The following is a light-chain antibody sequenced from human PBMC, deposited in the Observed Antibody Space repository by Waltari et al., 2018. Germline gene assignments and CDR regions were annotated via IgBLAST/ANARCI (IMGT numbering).Light chain of an antibody. CDR2: DAS. Sequence: EIVLTQSPATLSLSPGERATLPRWASQSISSHIAWYQHKPGQAPRLLVYDASNRATGIPARFSGSGSGTDFTLTIGSLEPEDFAVYYCQHGHTWPLSFGGGTKVEI. CDR1: QSISSH. V-gene: IGKV3-11*01. CDR3: QHGHTWPLS. J-gene: IGKJ4*01.